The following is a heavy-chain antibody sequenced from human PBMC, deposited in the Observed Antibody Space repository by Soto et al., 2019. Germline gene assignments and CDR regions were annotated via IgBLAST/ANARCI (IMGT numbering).Heavy chain of an antibody. Sequence: PGGSLRLSCAASGVTFSSYAMSWVRQAPGKGLEWVSAISGSGGSTYYADSVKGRFTISRDNSKNTLYLQMNSLRAEDTAVYYSAKDSLRGSSSNYYYMDVWGKGTTVTVSS. D-gene: IGHD6-6*01. CDR3: AKDSLRGSSSNYYYMDV. V-gene: IGHV3-23*01. CDR2: ISGSGGST. J-gene: IGHJ6*03. CDR1: GVTFSSYA.